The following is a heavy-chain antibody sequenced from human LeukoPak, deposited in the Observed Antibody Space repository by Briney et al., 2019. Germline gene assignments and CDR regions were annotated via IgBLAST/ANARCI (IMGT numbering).Heavy chain of an antibody. V-gene: IGHV3-23*01. Sequence: PGGSLRLSCAASGFTFSSYAMSWVRQAPGKGLEWVSAISGSGGSTYYADSVKGRFTISRDNSKNTLYLQMNSLRAEDTAVYYCAKCGGRGDYRSDYWGQRTLVTVSS. D-gene: IGHD4-17*01. CDR1: GFTFSSYA. CDR2: ISGSGGST. CDR3: AKCGGRGDYRSDY. J-gene: IGHJ4*02.